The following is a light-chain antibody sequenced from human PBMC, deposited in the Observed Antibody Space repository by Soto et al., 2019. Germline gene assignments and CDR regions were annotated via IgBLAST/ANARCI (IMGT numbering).Light chain of an antibody. CDR2: RDN. J-gene: IGLJ3*02. V-gene: IGLV3-9*01. Sequence: SYELTQPLSVSVALGQTARITCGGNNIASKNVHWYQQKPGQAPVLVIYRDNNRPSGIPERFSGSNSGNTATLTISRAQAGDEGEYYCQVWDSSTAVFGGGTKLTVL. CDR1: NIASKN. CDR3: QVWDSSTAV.